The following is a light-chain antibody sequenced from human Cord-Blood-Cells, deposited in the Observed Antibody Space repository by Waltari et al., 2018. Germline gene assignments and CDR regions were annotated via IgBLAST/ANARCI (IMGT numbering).Light chain of an antibody. CDR1: RSDVGFYHY. J-gene: IGLJ1*01. V-gene: IGLV2-8*01. Sequence: QSALTHPPSPSGSPGQSVTISCTGPRSDVGFYHYFPWYQHHPGKAPKLMFYEVSKRPSGVPDRFSGSKSGNTASLTVSGLQAEDEADYYCSAYAGSNNYVFGTGTKVTVL. CDR2: EVS. CDR3: SAYAGSNNYV.